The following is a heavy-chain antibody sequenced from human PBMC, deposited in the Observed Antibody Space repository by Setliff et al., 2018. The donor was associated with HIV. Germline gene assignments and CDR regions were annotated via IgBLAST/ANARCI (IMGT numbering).Heavy chain of an antibody. Sequence: GGSLRLSCAASGFTYSNYAMHWVRQAPGKGLEWMALISYDGSNIHYADPVKGRFTISRDDSKNTLYLQMNSLRTEDTALYYCARVFSSSWYGIDYWGQGTLVTVSS. D-gene: IGHD6-13*01. J-gene: IGHJ4*02. CDR3: ARVFSSSWYGIDY. CDR1: GFTYSNYA. CDR2: ISYDGSNI. V-gene: IGHV3-30*01.